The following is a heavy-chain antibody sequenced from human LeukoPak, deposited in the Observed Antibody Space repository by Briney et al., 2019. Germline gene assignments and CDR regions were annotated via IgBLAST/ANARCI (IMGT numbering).Heavy chain of an antibody. V-gene: IGHV4-59*01. CDR2: IYYSGST. Sequence: SETLSLTCTVSGGSISSYYWSWIRQPPGKGLEWIGYIYYSGSTNYNPSLKSRVTISVDTSKNQFSLKLSSVTAADTAVYYCAREGIVVVPAAIAGRDYYYYYYMDVWGKGTTVTVSS. J-gene: IGHJ6*03. D-gene: IGHD2-2*01. CDR1: GGSISSYY. CDR3: AREGIVVVPAAIAGRDYYYYYYMDV.